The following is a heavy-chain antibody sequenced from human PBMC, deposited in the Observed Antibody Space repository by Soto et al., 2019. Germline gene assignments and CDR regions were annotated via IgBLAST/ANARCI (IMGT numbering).Heavy chain of an antibody. V-gene: IGHV1-46*01. D-gene: IGHD2-2*01. J-gene: IGHJ4*02. CDR1: GYTFTSYY. Sequence: QVQLVQSGAEVKKSGASVEVSCKASGYTFTSYYMHWVRQAPGQGLEWMGIINPSGGSTRFAQKFQGRVTLTRDTSTSTVYMELSSRRSDDTAVYYCARDRCDTTSCYECDYWGQGTLVTVSS. CDR2: INPSGGST. CDR3: ARDRCDTTSCYECDY.